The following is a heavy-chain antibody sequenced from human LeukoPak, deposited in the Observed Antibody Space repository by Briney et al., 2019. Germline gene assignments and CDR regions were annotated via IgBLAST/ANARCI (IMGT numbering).Heavy chain of an antibody. CDR2: IYYSGST. V-gene: IGHV4-59*01. D-gene: IGHD4-11*01. CDR1: GGSISSYY. J-gene: IGHJ4*02. Sequence: SETLSLTCTVSGGSISSYYWSWIRQSPGKGLEWIGYIYYSGSTNYNPSLKSRVTISVDTSKNQFSLKLSSVTAADTAVYYCAGTTVTTLILGYWGQGTLVTVSS. CDR3: AGTTVTTLILGY.